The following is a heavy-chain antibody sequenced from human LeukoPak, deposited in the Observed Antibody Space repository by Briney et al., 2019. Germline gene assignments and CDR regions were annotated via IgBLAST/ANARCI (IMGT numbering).Heavy chain of an antibody. CDR1: GFTFSDFY. CDR2: ISSSGSAM. D-gene: IGHD5-18*01. V-gene: IGHV3-11*01. CDR3: VRLGKDTSMAPSDY. J-gene: IGHJ4*02. Sequence: PGGSLRLSCAASGFTFSDFYMSWIRQAPGKGLEWVSYISSSGSAMYYADSMKGRFTVSRDNAKNSLYLQMNSLRAEDTAMYYCVRLGKDTSMAPSDYWGQGTLVTVSS.